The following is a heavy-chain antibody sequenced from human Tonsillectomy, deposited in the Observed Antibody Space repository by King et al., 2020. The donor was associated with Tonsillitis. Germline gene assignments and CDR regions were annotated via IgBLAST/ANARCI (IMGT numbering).Heavy chain of an antibody. CDR2: ISWNSGSI. Sequence: VQLVESGGGLVQPGRSLRLSCAASGFTFDDYAMHWVRQAPGKGLEWVSGISWNSGSIGYADSVKGRFTISRDNAKNSLYLQMNSLRAEDTALYYCAKDTRSYYDAFDIWGQGTMVTVSS. CDR1: GFTFDDYA. J-gene: IGHJ3*02. CDR3: AKDTRSYYDAFDI. V-gene: IGHV3-9*01. D-gene: IGHD1-26*01.